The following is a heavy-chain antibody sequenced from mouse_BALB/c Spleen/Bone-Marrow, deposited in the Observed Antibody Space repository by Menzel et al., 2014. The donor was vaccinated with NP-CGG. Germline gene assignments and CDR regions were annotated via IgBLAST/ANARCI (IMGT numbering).Heavy chain of an antibody. CDR2: IDPANGNT. Sequence: EVQLQQSGAELVKPGASVKLSCTASGFNIKDTYMHWVKQRPEQGLEWIGRIDPANGNTKYDPKFQGKATITADTSSNTAYLQLSSQTSKDTAVYYCARSGGYVNYLVWFAYWGQCTLFTVSA. D-gene: IGHD2-10*02. CDR3: ARSGGYVNYLVWFAY. CDR1: GFNIKDTY. V-gene: IGHV14-3*02. J-gene: IGHJ3*01.